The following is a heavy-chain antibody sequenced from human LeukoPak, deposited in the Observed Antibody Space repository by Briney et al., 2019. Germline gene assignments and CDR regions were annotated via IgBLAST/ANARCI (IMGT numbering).Heavy chain of an antibody. CDR2: IYYSGST. D-gene: IGHD7-27*01. CDR3: ARGTPGVSDY. J-gene: IGHJ4*02. Sequence: SETLSLTCTVSGGSISSGGYCWSWIRQHPGKGLEWIGYIYYSGSTYYNPSLKSRVTISVDTSKNQFSLKLSSVTAADTAVYYCARGTPGVSDYWGQGTLVTVSS. CDR1: GGSISSGGYC. V-gene: IGHV4-31*03.